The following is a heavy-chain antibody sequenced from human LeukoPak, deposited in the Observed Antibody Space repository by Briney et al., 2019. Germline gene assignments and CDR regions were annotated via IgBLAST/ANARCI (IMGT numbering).Heavy chain of an antibody. CDR1: GFTFGDYA. D-gene: IGHD2-15*01. V-gene: IGHV3-49*04. J-gene: IGHJ4*02. Sequence: PGGSLRLSCTASGFTFGDYAMSWVRQAPGKGLEWVGFIRRKTYGGTTEYAASVKGRPTISRDDSKSIAYLQTNSLKTEDTAVYYCTRVMWGAVVVAATQFDYWGQGTLVTVSS. CDR2: IRRKTYGGTT. CDR3: TRVMWGAVVVAATQFDY.